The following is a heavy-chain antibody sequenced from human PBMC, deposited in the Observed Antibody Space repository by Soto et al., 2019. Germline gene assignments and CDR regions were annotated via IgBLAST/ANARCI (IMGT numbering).Heavy chain of an antibody. D-gene: IGHD3-9*01. Sequence: EVDLVESGGGLAQPGRSLRLSCVASGFTFDDHGMHWVRQIPGRGLEWVSGISWNSGSIGYAESVKGRFTIFRDNAKNSVYLEMNSLRQEDTALYYCVRYTSSGWHLKDHWGQGVQVSVSS. V-gene: IGHV3-9*01. J-gene: IGHJ4*02. CDR2: ISWNSGSI. CDR3: VRYTSSGWHLKDH. CDR1: GFTFDDHG.